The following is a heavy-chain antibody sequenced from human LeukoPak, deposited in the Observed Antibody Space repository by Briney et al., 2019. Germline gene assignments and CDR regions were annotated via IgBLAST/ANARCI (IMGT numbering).Heavy chain of an antibody. CDR1: GFIFDDYG. V-gene: IGHV3-20*04. D-gene: IGHD6-13*01. CDR3: ARVYLSQQLVPGLDY. CDR2: INWNGSIT. Sequence: GGSLRLSCAASGFIFDDYGMSRVRQAPGKGLEWVSGINWNGSITGYADSVKGRFTISRDNAKNSLYLQMNSLRAEDTALYYCARVYLSQQLVPGLDYWGQGTLVTVSS. J-gene: IGHJ4*02.